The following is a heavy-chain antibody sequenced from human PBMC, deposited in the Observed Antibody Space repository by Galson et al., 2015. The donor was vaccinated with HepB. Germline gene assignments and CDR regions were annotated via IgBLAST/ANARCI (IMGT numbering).Heavy chain of an antibody. V-gene: IGHV3-9*01. CDR1: GFTFDDYA. CDR2: ISWNSGSI. J-gene: IGHJ4*02. CDR3: ASGFGIVGAADY. Sequence: SLRLSCAASGFTFDDYAMHWVRQAPGKGLEWVSGISWNSGSIGYADSVKGRFTISRDNAKNSLYLQMNSLRAEDTALYYCASGFGIVGAADYWGQGTLVTVSS. D-gene: IGHD1-26*01.